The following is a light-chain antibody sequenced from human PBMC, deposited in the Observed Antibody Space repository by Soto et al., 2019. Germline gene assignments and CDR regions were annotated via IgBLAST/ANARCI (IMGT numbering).Light chain of an antibody. CDR2: EVA. V-gene: IGLV2-8*01. J-gene: IGLJ1*01. CDR3: NSYAGSNTYV. Sequence: QSALTQPPSASGSPGQSVTISCTGSKSDIGIYDFVSWYQHHPGKAPRLIIYEVAERPSGVPDRFSGSKSGNTASLTVSGLQAEDEADYFCNSYAGSNTYVFGTGTKVTVL. CDR1: KSDIGIYDF.